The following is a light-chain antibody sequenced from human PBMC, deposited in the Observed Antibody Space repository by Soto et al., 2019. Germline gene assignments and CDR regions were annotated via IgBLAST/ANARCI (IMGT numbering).Light chain of an antibody. J-gene: IGKJ4*01. CDR2: DAS. Sequence: DIVLTQSPATLSLSPGERATLSCRASQSVDSSLAWFQQKPGQAPRLLIYDASNRATGIPARFSGSGSGTDFTLTISSLEPEDFAVYYCQQRGRWPQLTFGGGTKVEI. V-gene: IGKV3-11*01. CDR1: QSVDSS. CDR3: QQRGRWPQLT.